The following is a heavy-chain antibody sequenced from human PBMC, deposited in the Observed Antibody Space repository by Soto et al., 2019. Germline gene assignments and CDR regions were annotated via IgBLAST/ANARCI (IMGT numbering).Heavy chain of an antibody. J-gene: IGHJ4*02. Sequence: QVPLVQAGAEVKKPGSSVKVSCKASGVTFCSHGLAWVRQAPGQGLEWMGGFIAMLGTPTYAKKVQCRATLPGDESLTSSYLELRSLRSEDTAVYFCARGAMAKFDYWGQGTVVTVSS. V-gene: IGHV1-69*01. CDR1: GVTFCSHG. D-gene: IGHD5-18*01. CDR2: FIAMLGTP. CDR3: ARGAMAKFDY.